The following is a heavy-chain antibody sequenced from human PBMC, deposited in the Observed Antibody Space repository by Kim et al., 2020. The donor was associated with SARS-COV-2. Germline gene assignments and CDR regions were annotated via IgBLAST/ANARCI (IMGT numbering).Heavy chain of an antibody. D-gene: IGHD3-10*01. Sequence: YADSVKGRLTIARDNSKNTLYLQMNSLRAEDTAVYYCAKGSGSYYSYFDYWGQGTLVTVSS. CDR3: AKGSGSYYSYFDY. J-gene: IGHJ4*02. V-gene: IGHV3-30*02.